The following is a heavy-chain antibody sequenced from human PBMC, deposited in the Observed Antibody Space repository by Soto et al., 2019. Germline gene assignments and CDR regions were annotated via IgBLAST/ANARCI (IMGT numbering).Heavy chain of an antibody. CDR1: GFTVSSNY. J-gene: IGHJ4*02. Sequence: GGSLRLSCAASGFTVSSNYMSWVRQAPGKGLEWVSVIYSGGTTYYADSVKGRFTISRDNSKNTLYLQMNSLGAEDTAVYYCARALAGYSSSWSDRQLDYWGQGTLVTVSS. D-gene: IGHD6-13*01. CDR2: IYSGGTT. V-gene: IGHV3-66*01. CDR3: ARALAGYSSSWSDRQLDY.